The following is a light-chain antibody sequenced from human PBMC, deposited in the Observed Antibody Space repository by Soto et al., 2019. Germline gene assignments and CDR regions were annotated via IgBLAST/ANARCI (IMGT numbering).Light chain of an antibody. V-gene: IGKV3-15*01. CDR2: DAS. CDR1: LSVSRN. Sequence: EIVLTQSPGTLSLSPGERATLSCRASLSVSRNLAWYQQKPGQAPRLLIFDASTRATGIPARFSGSGSGTEFTLTISSLQSEDFATYYCQQYNSSFGQGTKVDIK. J-gene: IGKJ1*01. CDR3: QQYNSS.